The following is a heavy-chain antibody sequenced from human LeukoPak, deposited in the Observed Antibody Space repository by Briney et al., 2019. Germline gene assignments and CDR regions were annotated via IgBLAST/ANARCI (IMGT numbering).Heavy chain of an antibody. J-gene: IGHJ4*02. CDR2: IIPVFGTA. CDR3: AIRGPYSSGWYSMDY. CDR1: GGTFSSYA. Sequence: SVKVSCKASGGTFSSYAISWVRQAPGQGLEWMGGIIPVFGTANYAQKFQGRVTITADESTSTAYMELSSLRSEDTAVYYCAIRGPYSSGWYSMDYWGQGTLVTVSS. V-gene: IGHV1-69*01. D-gene: IGHD6-19*01.